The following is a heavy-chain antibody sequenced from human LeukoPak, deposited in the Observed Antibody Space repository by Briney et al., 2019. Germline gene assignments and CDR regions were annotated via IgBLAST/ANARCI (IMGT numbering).Heavy chain of an antibody. J-gene: IGHJ6*01. D-gene: IGHD2-21*01. Sequence: NTSENLSLTCTVSGSSINNSWNWIRQSPEKGLEWIAYMYYSGTTNSNPSLDNQAAISLDLSRHQFSLALRSVTAADTAVYFCATTDKNRYYINVWGPGTTVIVSS. CDR2: MYYSGTT. CDR1: GSSINNS. CDR3: ATTDKNRYYINV. V-gene: IGHV4-59*12.